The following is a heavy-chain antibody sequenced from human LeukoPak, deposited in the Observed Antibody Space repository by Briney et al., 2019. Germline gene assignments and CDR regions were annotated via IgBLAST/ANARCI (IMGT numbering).Heavy chain of an antibody. Sequence: GALRLSCAAPGFTVSSNYMSWVRPAPGGGLEWVSVIYSGGSTYYADSVKGRFTISRDNSKNTLYLQMNSLRAEDTAVYCCARDSGGYSSSWFDYWGQGTLVTVSS. D-gene: IGHD6-13*01. V-gene: IGHV3-66*01. J-gene: IGHJ4*02. CDR1: GFTVSSNY. CDR2: IYSGGST. CDR3: ARDSGGYSSSWFDY.